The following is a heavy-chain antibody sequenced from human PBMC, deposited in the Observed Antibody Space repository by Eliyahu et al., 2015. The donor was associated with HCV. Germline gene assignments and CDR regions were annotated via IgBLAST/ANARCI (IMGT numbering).Heavy chain of an antibody. CDR1: GFNFRNYA. CDR3: ARHTYEDTNMVYPY. CDR2: LSGSGGAT. Sequence: EVQLLESGGGLVQPGGSLRLSCXASGFNFRNYAMSWVRQAPGKGLEWVSALSGSGGATYYTDSARGRFTISRDNSKSTLFLQMNSLRVEDTAVYFCARHTYEDTNMVYPYWGQGTLITVSS. V-gene: IGHV3-23*01. D-gene: IGHD5-18*01. J-gene: IGHJ4*02.